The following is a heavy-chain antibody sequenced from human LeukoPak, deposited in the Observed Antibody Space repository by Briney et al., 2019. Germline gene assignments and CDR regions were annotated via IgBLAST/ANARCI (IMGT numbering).Heavy chain of an antibody. D-gene: IGHD2-15*01. J-gene: IGHJ6*02. CDR2: ISGNAGAT. Sequence: GGSLRLSCAASGFTFNRYAMSWVRQAPGKGLEWVSAISGNAGATYYAGSVKGRFTISRDNSKNTLYLQMNSLRAEDTAAYYCAKGVGLYYYYYAMDVWGQGTTVTVSS. CDR3: AKGVGLYYYYYAMDV. CDR1: GFTFNRYA. V-gene: IGHV3-23*01.